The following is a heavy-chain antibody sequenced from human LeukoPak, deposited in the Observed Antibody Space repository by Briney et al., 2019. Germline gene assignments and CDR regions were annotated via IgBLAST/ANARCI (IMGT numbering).Heavy chain of an antibody. CDR3: ARGLVVVTAIPGY. D-gene: IGHD2-21*02. V-gene: IGHV3-74*01. J-gene: IGHJ4*02. CDR2: INGDGSST. CDR1: GFTFSSYW. Sequence: GGSLRLSCAASGFTFSSYWMHWVRQVPGKGLAWVSRINGDGSSTSYADSVKGRFTISRDNAKNTLYLQMNSLRAEDTAVYYCARGLVVVTAIPGYWGQGTLVTVSS.